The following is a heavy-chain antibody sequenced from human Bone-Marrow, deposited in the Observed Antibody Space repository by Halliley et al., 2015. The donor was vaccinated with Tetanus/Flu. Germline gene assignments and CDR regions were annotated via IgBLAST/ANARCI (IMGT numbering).Heavy chain of an antibody. CDR2: IHSAGGT. CDR3: ARSPSIGHPYYYGMDV. Sequence: IHSAGGTYYAASVKGRFTISRDNSKNTVSLQMNSLRGDDPAVYYCARSPSIGHPYYYGMDVWGQGTTVTVSS. J-gene: IGHJ6*02. V-gene: IGHV3-53*01. D-gene: IGHD1-26*01.